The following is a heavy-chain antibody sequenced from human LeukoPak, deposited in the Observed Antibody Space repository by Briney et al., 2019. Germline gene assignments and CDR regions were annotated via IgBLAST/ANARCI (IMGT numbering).Heavy chain of an antibody. Sequence: GGSMRLSCAASGFTFSSYSMNWVRQAPGKGLEWVSSISSSSSYIYYADSVKGRFTISTDNATNSLYLQMNSLRAEDTAVYYCARDVTEDYWGQGTLVTVSS. CDR3: ARDVTEDY. J-gene: IGHJ4*02. V-gene: IGHV3-21*01. CDR2: ISSSSSYI. CDR1: GFTFSSYS. D-gene: IGHD1-14*01.